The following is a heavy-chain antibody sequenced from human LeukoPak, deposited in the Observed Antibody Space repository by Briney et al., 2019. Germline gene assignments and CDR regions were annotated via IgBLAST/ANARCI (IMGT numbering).Heavy chain of an antibody. V-gene: IGHV5-51*01. CDR2: IYPGDSDT. CDR3: ARFLSGNYSDC. D-gene: IGHD1-26*01. CDR1: GYSFTNYW. Sequence: GESLKISCQGSGYSFTNYWIGRVRPMPGKGLEWMGIIYPGDSDTKYCPSFQGQVTVSADKSISTAYLQWSSLKASDTAMYYCARFLSGNYSDCWGQGTLVTVSS. J-gene: IGHJ4*02.